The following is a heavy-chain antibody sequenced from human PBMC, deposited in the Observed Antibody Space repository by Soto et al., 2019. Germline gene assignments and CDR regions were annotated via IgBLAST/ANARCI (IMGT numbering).Heavy chain of an antibody. Sequence: GASVKVSCKASGGTFSSYTISWVRQAPGQGLEWMGRIIPILGIANYAQKFQGRVTITADKSTSTAYMELSSLRSEDTAVYYCAREISDCSGGSCFLFFDYWGQGTLVTVSS. D-gene: IGHD2-15*01. CDR2: IIPILGIA. CDR1: GGTFSSYT. V-gene: IGHV1-69*04. CDR3: AREISDCSGGSCFLFFDY. J-gene: IGHJ4*02.